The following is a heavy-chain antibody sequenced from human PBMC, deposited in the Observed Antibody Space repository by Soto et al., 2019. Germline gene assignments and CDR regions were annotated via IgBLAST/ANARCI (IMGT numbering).Heavy chain of an antibody. CDR1: GYTFTSYA. CDR2: INAGNGNT. D-gene: IGHD6-19*01. Sequence: QVQLVQSGAEVKKPGASVKVSCKASGYTFTSYAMHWVRQAPGQRLEWMGWINAGNGNTKYSQKFQGRVTITRDTSESTAYMELSSLRSEDTAVYYCARGGWLEYYYCYGMDVWGQGTTVTVSS. V-gene: IGHV1-3*01. J-gene: IGHJ6*02. CDR3: ARGGWLEYYYCYGMDV.